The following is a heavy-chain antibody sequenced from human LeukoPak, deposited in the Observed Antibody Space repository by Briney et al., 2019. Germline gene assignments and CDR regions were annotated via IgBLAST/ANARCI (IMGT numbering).Heavy chain of an antibody. Sequence: GGSLRLSCVGSGFTFRSHAMSWVRQAPEKGLEFVSGIYENGGTTYYADSVKGRFSISRDNSKNTLYLQMNSLRAEDTAVYYCANPCCYSEDYWGQGTLVTVSS. CDR2: IYENGGTT. D-gene: IGHD2-15*01. CDR3: ANPCCYSEDY. CDR1: GFTFRSHA. J-gene: IGHJ4*02. V-gene: IGHV3-23*01.